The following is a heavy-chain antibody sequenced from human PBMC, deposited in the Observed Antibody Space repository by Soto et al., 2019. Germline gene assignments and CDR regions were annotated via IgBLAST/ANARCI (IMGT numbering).Heavy chain of an antibody. J-gene: IGHJ6*02. CDR3: AKDSQSVSVSAARVYGMDV. V-gene: IGHV3-23*01. CDR2: LSDSGGHT. D-gene: IGHD2-2*01. Sequence: GGALRLSCAESGFTFSSYGMTWVRQSPGKGLEWVSTLSDSGGHTYYADSVKGRFTISRDNPKNTLYLQMNSLRAEDTAVYYCAKDSQSVSVSAARVYGMDVWGQGTTVTVSS. CDR1: GFTFSSYG.